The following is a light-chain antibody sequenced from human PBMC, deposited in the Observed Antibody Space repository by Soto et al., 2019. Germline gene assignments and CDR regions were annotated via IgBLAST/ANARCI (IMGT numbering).Light chain of an antibody. Sequence: QSVLTQPPSASGSPGQSVTISCTGTSSDVGGYNYVSWYQQHPGKAPKLMIYEVSKRPSGVPDRFSGSKSGNTASLTVSGLQAEDEAVYYCSSYAGSNVVFGGVTKLTVL. J-gene: IGLJ2*01. CDR3: SSYAGSNVV. CDR1: SSDVGGYNY. V-gene: IGLV2-8*01. CDR2: EVS.